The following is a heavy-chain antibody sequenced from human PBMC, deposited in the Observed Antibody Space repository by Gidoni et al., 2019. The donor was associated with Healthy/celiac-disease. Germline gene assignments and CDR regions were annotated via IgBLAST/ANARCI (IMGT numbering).Heavy chain of an antibody. CDR1: GGSISSYY. Sequence: QVHLQESCPGLVKPSATLSLTCTVSGGSISSYYCSWPRQPPGKGLEWIGYIYYSGSTNYNPSLKSRVTISVDTSKNQFSLKLSSVTAADTAVYYCARVVKSAYFDYWGQGTLVTVSS. CDR2: IYYSGST. J-gene: IGHJ4*02. CDR3: ARVVKSAYFDY. D-gene: IGHD2-15*01. V-gene: IGHV4-59*01.